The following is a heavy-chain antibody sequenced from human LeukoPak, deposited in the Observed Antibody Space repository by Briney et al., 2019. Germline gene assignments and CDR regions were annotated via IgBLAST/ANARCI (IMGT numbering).Heavy chain of an antibody. CDR3: ARDRAWGNDAFDI. V-gene: IGHV3-48*01. Sequence: PGGSLRLSCTASGFTFSSYSMNWVRQAPGKGLEWVSYISSSSNTIYYADSVKGRFTISRDNAKNSLYLQMNNLRAEDTAVYYCARDRAWGNDAFDIWGQGTMVTVSS. J-gene: IGHJ3*02. CDR1: GFTFSSYS. D-gene: IGHD3-16*01. CDR2: ISSSSNTI.